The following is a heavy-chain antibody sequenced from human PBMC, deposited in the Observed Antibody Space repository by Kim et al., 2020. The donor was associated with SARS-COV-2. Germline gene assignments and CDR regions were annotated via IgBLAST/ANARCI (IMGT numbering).Heavy chain of an antibody. CDR3: AKGTGRLLINFDN. V-gene: IGHV3-23*01. J-gene: IGHJ4*01. CDR1: GFTFSSFA. Sequence: GGSLRLSCAASGFTFSSFAMSWVRQAPGKGLEWVSGISDGGGSTYYAGSVKGRFTISRDNSKNTLYLQMNSLRAEDTAVYYCAKGTGRLLINFDNWGHGSRVTVAS. CDR2: ISDGGGST. D-gene: IGHD3-9*01.